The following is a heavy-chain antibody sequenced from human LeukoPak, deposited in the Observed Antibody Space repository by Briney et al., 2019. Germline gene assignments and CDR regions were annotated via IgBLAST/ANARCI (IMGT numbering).Heavy chain of an antibody. J-gene: IGHJ4*02. V-gene: IGHV4-61*10. Sequence: SETLSLTCTVSNGSISSDTYFWSWIRQPAGKGLEWIGRMSSSGISTYSPSLKSRVTISIDTSKNQFSLKLSSVTAADTAVYCCASRKLGNDYWGQGTLVTVSS. CDR2: MSSSGIS. CDR1: NGSISSDTYF. CDR3: ASRKLGNDY. D-gene: IGHD7-27*01.